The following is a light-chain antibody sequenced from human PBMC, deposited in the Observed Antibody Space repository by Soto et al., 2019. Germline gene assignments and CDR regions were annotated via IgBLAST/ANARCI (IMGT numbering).Light chain of an antibody. V-gene: IGKV3D-15*01. Sequence: IVMTQSPATLSVSPLQRATLSCRASQSVNIYLAWYQQKPGHAPSLLIFGSSYMATGIPARFSGSGSGTEFNLTISTLQSEDFAVYFCQQYDDWLPLTFGGGTKVEIK. CDR1: QSVNIY. CDR2: GSS. CDR3: QQYDDWLPLT. J-gene: IGKJ4*01.